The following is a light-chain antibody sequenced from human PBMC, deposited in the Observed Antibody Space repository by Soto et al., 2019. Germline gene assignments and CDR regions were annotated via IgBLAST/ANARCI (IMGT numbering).Light chain of an antibody. CDR2: AAS. CDR3: QHTYSPPSVA. J-gene: IGKJ5*01. V-gene: IGKV1-39*01. Sequence: DIQMTQSPSSLSAPVGDRVTITCRASQSIITYLNWHQQQLGKAPKLLIYAASTLQVRVPSRISGSGSGSDFPLTSSSLQPEDFATYHCQHTYSPPSVAFGQGTRL. CDR1: QSIITY.